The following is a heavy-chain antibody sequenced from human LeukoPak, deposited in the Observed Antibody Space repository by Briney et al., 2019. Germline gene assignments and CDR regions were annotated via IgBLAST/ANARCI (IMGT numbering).Heavy chain of an antibody. V-gene: IGHV1-69*01. Sequence: ASVTVSFKASGGTFSIYAISWVRQAPGQGLEWMGGIIPIFGTENYAQKLQGRVTITADEYTSTAYMELSSLRSEDTAVYYCATLGGNIVVVPAAKGHYYYYMDVWGKGTTVTISS. CDR3: ATLGGNIVVVPAAKGHYYYYMDV. CDR2: IIPIFGTE. CDR1: GGTFSIYA. D-gene: IGHD2-2*01. J-gene: IGHJ6*03.